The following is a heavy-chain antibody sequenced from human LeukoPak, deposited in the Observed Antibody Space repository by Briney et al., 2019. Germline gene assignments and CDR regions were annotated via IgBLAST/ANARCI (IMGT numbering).Heavy chain of an antibody. CDR3: ARAQSTATTLAGLDY. CDR1: GGSISSYY. V-gene: IGHV4-59*01. D-gene: IGHD4-17*01. J-gene: IGHJ4*02. Sequence: SETLSLTCTVSGGSISSYYWSWIRQPPGKGLEWIGYIYYSGSTNYNPSLKSRVTISVDTSKNQFSLKLSSVTAADTAVYYCARAQSTATTLAGLDYWGQGTLVTVSS. CDR2: IYYSGST.